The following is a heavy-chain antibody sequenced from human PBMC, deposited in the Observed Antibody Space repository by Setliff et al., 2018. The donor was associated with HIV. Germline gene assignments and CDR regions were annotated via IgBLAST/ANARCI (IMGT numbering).Heavy chain of an antibody. CDR1: GYTFTGYF. V-gene: IGHV1-2*02. Sequence: WASVKVSCKTSGYTFTGYFIHWVRQAPGQGLEWMGWIDPKSGGTKFAQKFQGRVTMTRDTSISTAYVEVVRLRSDDTAVYFCASAGDPGSPPLDYWGQGTLVTVSS. J-gene: IGHJ4*02. D-gene: IGHD1-26*01. CDR2: IDPKSGGT. CDR3: ASAGDPGSPPLDY.